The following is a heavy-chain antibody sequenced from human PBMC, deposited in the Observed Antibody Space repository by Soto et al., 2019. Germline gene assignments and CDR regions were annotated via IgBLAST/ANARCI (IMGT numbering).Heavy chain of an antibody. D-gene: IGHD2-2*01. CDR1: GFTVSSNY. CDR2: IYSGGST. V-gene: IGHV3-66*01. J-gene: IGHJ6*03. Sequence: EVQLVESGGGLVQPGGSLRLSCAASGFTVSSNYMSWVRQAPGKGLEWVSVIYSGGSTYYADSVKGRFTISRDNSKNTLYLQMNSLRAEDTAVYYCARVSAYCSSTSCYPEPYYYYMDVWGKGTTVTVSS. CDR3: ARVSAYCSSTSCYPEPYYYYMDV.